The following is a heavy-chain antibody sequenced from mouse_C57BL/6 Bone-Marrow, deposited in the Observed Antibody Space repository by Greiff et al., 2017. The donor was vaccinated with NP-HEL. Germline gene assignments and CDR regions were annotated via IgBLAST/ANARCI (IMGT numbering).Heavy chain of an antibody. Sequence: QVQLQQPGAELVKPGASVKVSCKASGYTFTSYWMHWVKQRPGQGLEWIGRIHPSDSDTNYNQKFKGKATLTVDKSSSTAYMQLSSLTSEDSAVYYCALYYDYGWCAYWGQGTLVTVSA. CDR2: IHPSDSDT. D-gene: IGHD2-4*01. J-gene: IGHJ3*01. V-gene: IGHV1-74*01. CDR3: ALYYDYGWCAY. CDR1: GYTFTSYW.